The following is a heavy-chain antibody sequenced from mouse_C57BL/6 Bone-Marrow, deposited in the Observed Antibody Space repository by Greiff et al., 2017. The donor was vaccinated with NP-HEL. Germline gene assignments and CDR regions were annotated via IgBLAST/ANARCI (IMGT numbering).Heavy chain of an antibody. J-gene: IGHJ3*01. Sequence: ESGPGLVKPSQSLSLTCSVTGYSITSGYYWNWIRQFPGNKLEWMGYISYDGSNNYNPSLKNRIPITRDTSKNQFFLKLNSVTTEDTATYYCASPNMIYYDYDDWFAYWGQGTLVTVSA. CDR1: GYSITSGYY. CDR2: ISYDGSN. D-gene: IGHD2-4*01. CDR3: ASPNMIYYDYDDWFAY. V-gene: IGHV3-6*01.